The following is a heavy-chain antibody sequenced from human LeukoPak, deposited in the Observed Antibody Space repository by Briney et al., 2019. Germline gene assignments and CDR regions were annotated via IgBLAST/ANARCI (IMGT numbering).Heavy chain of an antibody. V-gene: IGHV1-69*06. CDR2: IIPIFGTA. CDR1: GGTFSSYA. CDR3: ARDPLGGAVTAGYFQH. Sequence: SVKVSCKASGGTFSSYAISWVRQAPGQGLEWMGRIIPIFGTANYAQKFQGRVTITADKSTSTAYMELSSLRSEDTAVYYCARDPLGGAVTAGYFQHWGQGTLVTVSS. J-gene: IGHJ1*01. D-gene: IGHD1-26*01.